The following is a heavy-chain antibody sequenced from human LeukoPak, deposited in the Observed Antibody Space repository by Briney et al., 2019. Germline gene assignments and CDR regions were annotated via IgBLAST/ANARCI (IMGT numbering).Heavy chain of an antibody. CDR3: ARETVTDNWFDP. CDR2: INPSGGST. CDR1: GYTFTSYY. Sequence: ASVKVSCKASGYTFTSYYMHWVRQAPGQGLEWMGIINPSGGSTSYAQKFQGRVTMTRDMSTSTVYMELSSLRSEDTAVYYCARETVTDNWFDPWGQGTLVTVSS. D-gene: IGHD4-11*01. J-gene: IGHJ5*02. V-gene: IGHV1-46*01.